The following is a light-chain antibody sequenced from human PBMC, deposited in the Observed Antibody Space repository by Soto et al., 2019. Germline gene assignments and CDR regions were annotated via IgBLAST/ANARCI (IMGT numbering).Light chain of an antibody. J-gene: IGKJ4*01. Sequence: EIVLTQSPATLSLSPGERATLSCRASQSVSSYLAWYQQKPGQAPRLLIYGASSRATGIPDRFSGSGSGTDFTLTISRLEPEDFAVYYCQQYGSSPLTFGGGTKADIK. V-gene: IGKV3-20*01. CDR1: QSVSSY. CDR2: GAS. CDR3: QQYGSSPLT.